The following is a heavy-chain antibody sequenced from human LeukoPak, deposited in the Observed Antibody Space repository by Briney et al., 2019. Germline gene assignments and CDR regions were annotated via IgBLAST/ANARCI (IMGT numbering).Heavy chain of an antibody. D-gene: IGHD4-17*01. J-gene: IGHJ4*02. Sequence: GAPRISCAASWFTFSSYNMNWGRPAPGEGVEGVSYISTTTSAIYYADSVKGRFTVSRDNAKSSLYLKMNSLRADDTAVYYCARAPYGERGGSDYWGQGTLVTVSS. V-gene: IGHV3-48*01. CDR1: WFTFSSYN. CDR3: ARAPYGERGGSDY. CDR2: ISTTTSAI.